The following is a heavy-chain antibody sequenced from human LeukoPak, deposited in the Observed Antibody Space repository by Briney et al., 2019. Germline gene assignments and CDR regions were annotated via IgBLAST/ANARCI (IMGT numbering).Heavy chain of an antibody. Sequence: PGGSLRLSCAASGFTFSSYGMHWVRQAPGKGLEWVAVISYDGSNKYYADSVKGRFTISRDNSKNTLYLQMNSLRAEDTAVYYCAKGGYFDYWGQGTLVTVSS. V-gene: IGHV3-30*18. D-gene: IGHD2-15*01. CDR2: ISYDGSNK. CDR3: AKGGYFDY. J-gene: IGHJ4*02. CDR1: GFTFSSYG.